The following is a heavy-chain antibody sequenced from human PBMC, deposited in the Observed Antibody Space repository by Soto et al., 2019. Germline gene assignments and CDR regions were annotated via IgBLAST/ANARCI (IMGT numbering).Heavy chain of an antibody. J-gene: IGHJ5*02. CDR3: TRTYYYDSSGVNWFDP. CDR2: IRSKANSYAT. Sequence: LRLSCAASGFTFSGSAMHWVRQASGKGLEWVGRIRSKANSYATAYAASVKGRFTISRDDSKNTAYLQMNSLKTEDTAVYYCTRTYYYDSSGVNWFDPWGQGTLVTV. D-gene: IGHD3-22*01. CDR1: GFTFSGSA. V-gene: IGHV3-73*01.